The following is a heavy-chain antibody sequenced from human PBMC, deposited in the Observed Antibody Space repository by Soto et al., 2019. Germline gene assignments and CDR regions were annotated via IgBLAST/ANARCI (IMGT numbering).Heavy chain of an antibody. D-gene: IGHD6-19*01. J-gene: IGHJ5*02. V-gene: IGHV3-21*01. CDR1: GFTFSIYS. Sequence: PGGSLRLSCAASGFTFSIYSMKWVRHAPGKGLEWVSSISSSSSYIYYADSVKGRFTISRDNAKNSLYLQMNSLRAEDTAVYYCARDKRQWLVRGGYNWFDPWGQGTLVTVSS. CDR3: ARDKRQWLVRGGYNWFDP. CDR2: ISSSSSYI.